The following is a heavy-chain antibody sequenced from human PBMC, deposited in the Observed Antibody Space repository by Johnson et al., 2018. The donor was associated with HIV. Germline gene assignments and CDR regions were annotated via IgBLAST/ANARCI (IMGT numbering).Heavy chain of an antibody. Sequence: VQLVESGGGLVKPGGSLRLSCAASGFTFSSYAMHWVRQAPGKGLEWVAVISYDGSNKYYADSVKGRFTISRDNSKDTLYLQMNSLRAEDTAVYYCAREALPRGLQSSFGGAFDIWGQGTMVTVSS. J-gene: IGHJ3*02. CDR3: AREALPRGLQSSFGGAFDI. V-gene: IGHV3-30-3*01. CDR2: ISYDGSNK. CDR1: GFTFSSYA. D-gene: IGHD4-23*01.